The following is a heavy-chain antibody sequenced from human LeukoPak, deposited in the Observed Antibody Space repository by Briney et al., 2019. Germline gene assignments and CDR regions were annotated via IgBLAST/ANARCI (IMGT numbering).Heavy chain of an antibody. CDR2: IGPRDSYT. Sequence: GESLRISCKGSGYTFTSYWICWVRQMPGKGLEWMGRIGPRDSYTNYSPSFQSHVTISDDKSISTGYLQWSGLKASDTAMYYCARLGPFDCSSSSCPDSNWFDRWGQGTLVTVS. J-gene: IGHJ5*02. D-gene: IGHD2-2*01. V-gene: IGHV5-10-1*01. CDR1: GYTFTSYW. CDR3: ARLGPFDCSSSSCPDSNWFDR.